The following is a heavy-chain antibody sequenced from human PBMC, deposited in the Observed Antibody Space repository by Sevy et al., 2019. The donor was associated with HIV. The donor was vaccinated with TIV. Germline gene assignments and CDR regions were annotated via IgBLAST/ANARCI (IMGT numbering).Heavy chain of an antibody. CDR1: GFTLSSYT. CDR3: VRDERAIASHFDY. J-gene: IGHJ4*02. V-gene: IGHV3-48*02. CDR2: FDRTDIT. D-gene: IGHD2-21*01. Sequence: GGSLRLSCEASGFTLSSYTMNWVRQSPEKGLEWVATFDRTDITHYADSVKGRFIISRDTAKYCLFLQMNSLRDDDTAMYFCVRDERAIASHFDYWGRGTLVTVSS.